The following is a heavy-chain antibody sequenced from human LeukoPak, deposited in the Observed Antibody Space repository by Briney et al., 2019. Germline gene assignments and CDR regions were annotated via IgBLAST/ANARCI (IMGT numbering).Heavy chain of an antibody. Sequence: SQTLSLTCTVSGGSISSGGYYWSWIRQHPGKGLEWIGYIYYSGSTYYNPSLKSRVTISVDTSKNQFSLKLSSVTAADTAVYYCARYYDSSGTSFDYWGQGTLVTVSS. J-gene: IGHJ4*02. D-gene: IGHD3-22*01. CDR2: IYYSGST. CDR1: GGSISSGGYY. CDR3: ARYYDSSGTSFDY. V-gene: IGHV4-31*03.